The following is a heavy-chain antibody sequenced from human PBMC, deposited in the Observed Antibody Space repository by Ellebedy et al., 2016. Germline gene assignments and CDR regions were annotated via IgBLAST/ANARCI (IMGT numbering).Heavy chain of an antibody. D-gene: IGHD2-21*01. V-gene: IGHV3-21*01. CDR2: IGRGGTPI. CDR3: ASRYYNDTDFYPFDS. J-gene: IGHJ4*02. CDR1: GFTFSSYT. Sequence: GESLKISCAASGFTFSSYTMNWVRQAPGKGLEWVSSIGRGGTPIYYADSLKGRFTISRDNAKSSLYLQMDSLRAEDTAVYYCASRYYNDTDFYPFDSWGQGTLVTVSS.